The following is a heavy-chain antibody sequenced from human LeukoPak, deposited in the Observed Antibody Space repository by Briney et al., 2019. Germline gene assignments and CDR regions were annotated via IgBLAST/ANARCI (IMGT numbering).Heavy chain of an antibody. Sequence: GGSLRLSCAASGFTFSSYAMSWVRQAPGKGLEWLSVISDSGTNTYYADSVKGRVTISRDNSKNTLYLQMNSLRAEDTAVYYCAKDRMGATAMGALHYWGQGTLVTVSS. CDR1: GFTFSSYA. CDR3: AKDRMGATAMGALHY. CDR2: ISDSGTNT. V-gene: IGHV3-23*01. D-gene: IGHD1-26*01. J-gene: IGHJ4*02.